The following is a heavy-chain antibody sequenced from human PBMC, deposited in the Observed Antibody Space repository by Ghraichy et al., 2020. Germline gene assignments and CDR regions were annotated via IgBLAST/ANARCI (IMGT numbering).Heavy chain of an antibody. CDR3: ARGGRAIEYLQD. CDR1: GYTFNDYY. V-gene: IGHV1-2*02. J-gene: IGHJ1*01. Sequence: DSVKVSCKASGYTFNDYYIHWVRQAPGQGLEWMGWINPYSGGTEFAQRFQGRVTMTRDTSVTTVYIDLSRLNSGDTAVYYCARGGRAIEYLQDWGQGTLITVSS. CDR2: INPYSGGT. D-gene: IGHD1-26*01.